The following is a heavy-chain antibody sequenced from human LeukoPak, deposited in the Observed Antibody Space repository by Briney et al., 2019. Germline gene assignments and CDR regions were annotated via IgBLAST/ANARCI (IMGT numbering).Heavy chain of an antibody. CDR2: IYYSGST. CDR3: ARHAQMTTYDY. Sequence: SETLSLTCSVSGGSISSYYWSWIRQPPGKGLEWIGYIYYSGSTNYNPSLKSRVTISVDTSKNQFSLKLSSVTAADTAVYYCARHAQMTTYDYWGQGTLVTVSS. CDR1: GGSISSYY. D-gene: IGHD4-11*01. J-gene: IGHJ4*02. V-gene: IGHV4-59*08.